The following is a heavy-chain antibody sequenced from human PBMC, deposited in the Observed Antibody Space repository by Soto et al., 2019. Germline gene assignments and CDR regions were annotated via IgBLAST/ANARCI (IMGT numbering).Heavy chain of an antibody. CDR1: GFTFSSYG. J-gene: IGHJ4*02. D-gene: IGHD2-2*01. V-gene: IGHV3-30*18. Sequence: LRLSCAASGFTFSSYGMHWVRQAPGKGLEWVAVISYDGSNKYYADSVKGRFTISRDNSKNTLYLQMNSLRAEDTAVYYCAKDSVRLGYCSSTSCSLYYFDYWGQGTLVTVSS. CDR2: ISYDGSNK. CDR3: AKDSVRLGYCSSTSCSLYYFDY.